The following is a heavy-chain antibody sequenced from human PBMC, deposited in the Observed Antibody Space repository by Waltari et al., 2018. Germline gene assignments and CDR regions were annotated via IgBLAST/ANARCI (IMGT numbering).Heavy chain of an antibody. CDR1: GYSISSGYY. J-gene: IGHJ6*02. Sequence: QVQLQESGPGLVKPSETLSLTCAVSGYSISSGYYWGWIRQPPGKGLEWIGSIYHSGSTYYNPSLKRRGTISVDTSKNQFSLKLSSVTAADTAVYYCARDGTTLFPDYYYYYGMDVWGQGTTVTVSS. V-gene: IGHV4-38-2*02. CDR2: IYHSGST. CDR3: ARDGTTLFPDYYYYYGMDV. D-gene: IGHD1-7*01.